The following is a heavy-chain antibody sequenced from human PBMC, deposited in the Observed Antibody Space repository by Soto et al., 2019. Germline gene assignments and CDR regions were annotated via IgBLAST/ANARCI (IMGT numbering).Heavy chain of an antibody. V-gene: IGHV3-23*01. CDR3: ASRPRGAAAGNPQPDY. CDR1: GFTFSSYA. CDR2: ISGSGGST. Sequence: GGSLRLSCAASGFTFSSYAMSWVRQAPGKGLEWVSAISGSGGSTYYADSVKGRFTISRDNSKNTLYLQMNSLRAEDTAVYYCASRPRGAAAGNPQPDYWGQGTLVTVSS. J-gene: IGHJ4*02. D-gene: IGHD6-13*01.